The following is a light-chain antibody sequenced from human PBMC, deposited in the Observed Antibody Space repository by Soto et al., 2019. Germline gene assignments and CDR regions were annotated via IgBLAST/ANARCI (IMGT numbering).Light chain of an antibody. CDR3: QHRFNWPLT. Sequence: DIVLTQSPATLSLSPGEKATLSCRASQRINTYLGWYQQKPGQAPRLLIYDAANRATGVPARFSGSGSGTDFTLTITSLEPEDFAVYYCQHRFNWPLTFGAGTKVEI. V-gene: IGKV3-11*01. CDR2: DAA. J-gene: IGKJ4*01. CDR1: QRINTY.